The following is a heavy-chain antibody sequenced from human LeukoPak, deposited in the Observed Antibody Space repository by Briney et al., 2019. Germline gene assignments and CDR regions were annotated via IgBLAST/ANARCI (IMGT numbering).Heavy chain of an antibody. Sequence: GGSLRLSCAASGFTFDEYGMSWVRQAPGKGLEWVSGINWNGGSTGYADSVKGRFTISRDHAKNSLYLQMNSLRAEDTALYYCARAPPGYSSSWTHSVDYWGQGTLVTVSS. CDR3: ARAPPGYSSSWTHSVDY. J-gene: IGHJ4*02. V-gene: IGHV3-20*04. D-gene: IGHD6-13*01. CDR2: INWNGGST. CDR1: GFTFDEYG.